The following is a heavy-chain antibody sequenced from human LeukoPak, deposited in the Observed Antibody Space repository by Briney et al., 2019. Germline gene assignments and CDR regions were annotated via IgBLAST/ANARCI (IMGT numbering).Heavy chain of an antibody. J-gene: IGHJ4*02. CDR2: ISLSGGTI. Sequence: GGSLRLSCAASRFNFDDYYMSWIRQAPGKGLEWVSHISLSGGTIHYADSVKGRFTISRDNSKNTLYLQMNSLRAEDTAVYYCAKDRLTRAFHQFDYWGQGTLVTVSS. D-gene: IGHD7-27*01. CDR3: AKDRLTRAFHQFDY. V-gene: IGHV3-11*01. CDR1: RFNFDDYY.